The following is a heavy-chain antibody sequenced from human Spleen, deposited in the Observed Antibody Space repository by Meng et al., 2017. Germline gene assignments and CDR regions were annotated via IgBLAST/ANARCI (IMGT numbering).Heavy chain of an antibody. CDR1: GFTFSNAW. J-gene: IGHJ4*02. V-gene: IGHV3-15*01. Sequence: RGSLRLSCAASGFTFSNAWMSWIRQAPGKGLEWVGRIKSKTDGETIDYAAPVKGRFTISRDDSKNTVYLQMNSLKSEDTAVYYCSGHIDYWGQGTLVTVSS. CDR3: SGHIDY. D-gene: IGHD5-12*01. CDR2: IKSKTDGETI.